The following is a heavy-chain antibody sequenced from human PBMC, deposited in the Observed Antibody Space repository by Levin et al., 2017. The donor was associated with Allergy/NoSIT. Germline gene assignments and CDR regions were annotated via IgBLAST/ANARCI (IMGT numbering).Heavy chain of an antibody. Sequence: PGGSLRLSCAASGFTFSSYAMHWVRQAPGKGLEWVAVISYDGSNKYYADSVKGRFTISRDNSKNTLYLQMNSLRAEDTAVYYCAREVTVVRGVIDYWGQGTLVTVSS. V-gene: IGHV3-30-3*01. CDR2: ISYDGSNK. J-gene: IGHJ4*02. CDR1: GFTFSSYA. CDR3: AREVTVVRGVIDY. D-gene: IGHD3-10*01.